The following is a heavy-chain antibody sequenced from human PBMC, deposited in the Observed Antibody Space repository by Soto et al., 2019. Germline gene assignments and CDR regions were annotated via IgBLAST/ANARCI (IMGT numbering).Heavy chain of an antibody. CDR3: ARDLQAGAFDI. J-gene: IGHJ3*02. V-gene: IGHV3-21*01. CDR2: VSSTSRYI. CDR1: GFTFSTYS. Sequence: EVQLVESGGGLVKPGGSLRLSCAASGFTFSTYSMNWVRQAPGKGLEWVSSVSSTSRYISYADSLKGRFTISGDNAQNSLYLQMNSLRAEDTDVYYCARDLQAGAFDIWGQGTMVTVSS.